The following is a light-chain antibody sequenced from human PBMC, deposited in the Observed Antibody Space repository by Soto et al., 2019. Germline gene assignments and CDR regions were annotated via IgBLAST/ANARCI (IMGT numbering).Light chain of an antibody. J-gene: IGKJ2*01. Sequence: PGERATLSCRASRSFASSYLGWYQQKPGQAPRLLIYAASTRATGIPDRFSGSGSATDFTLTISRLEPEDSAVYYCQHYDSSPPYTFGEGTKLEIK. CDR3: QHYDSSPPYT. V-gene: IGKV3-20*01. CDR2: AAS. CDR1: RSFASSY.